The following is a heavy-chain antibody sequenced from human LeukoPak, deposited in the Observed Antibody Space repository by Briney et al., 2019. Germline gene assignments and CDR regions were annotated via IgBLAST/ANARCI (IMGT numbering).Heavy chain of an antibody. CDR2: IHTTGDT. D-gene: IGHD3-22*01. Sequence: PGGSLRLSCAVSGFTSNYYDMHLVRQAPGKRLEWVSAIHTTGDTHYPDSVKGRFAMSREDAKNSVHLQMNTLRAGDTAVYYCARGVSYYYDNSGHPGWYFDLWGRGTLVTVSS. CDR1: GFTSNYYD. CDR3: ARGVSYYYDNSGHPGWYFDL. J-gene: IGHJ2*01. V-gene: IGHV3-13*01.